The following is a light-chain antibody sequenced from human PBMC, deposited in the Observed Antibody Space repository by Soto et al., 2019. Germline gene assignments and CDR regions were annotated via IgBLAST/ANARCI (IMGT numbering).Light chain of an antibody. Sequence: QSVLTQPPSTSGTPGQRVSISCSGGSSNIGINTVTWYQQLPGTAPKLLIYNNIQRPSGVPDRISGSKSGTSAYLAISGLQSEDEADYFCATWDDSLHGLVFGGGTTVTVL. J-gene: IGLJ2*01. V-gene: IGLV1-44*01. CDR3: ATWDDSLHGLV. CDR1: SSNIGINT. CDR2: NNI.